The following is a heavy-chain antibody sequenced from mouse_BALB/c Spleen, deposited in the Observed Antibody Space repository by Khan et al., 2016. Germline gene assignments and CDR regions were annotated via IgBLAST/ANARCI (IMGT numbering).Heavy chain of an antibody. V-gene: IGHV1-7*01. CDR1: GYTFTSYW. J-gene: IGHJ2*01. CDR2: INPSTGYP. Sequence: QVQLQQSGAELAKPGASVKMSCKASGYTFTSYWMHWVKQRPGQGLEWIGYINPSTGYPEYNQKYKDKATFTADTSSSTAYMQLSSLTSEDSAVYYCARVPSDYLGQGTTLTVSS. CDR3: ARVPSDY.